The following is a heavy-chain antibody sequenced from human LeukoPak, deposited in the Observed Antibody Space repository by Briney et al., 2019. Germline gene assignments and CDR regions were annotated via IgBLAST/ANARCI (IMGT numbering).Heavy chain of an antibody. CDR3: ARSSPTYYFDSSGYYYGDY. CDR2: INPNTGVT. CDR1: AYSFADYY. J-gene: IGHJ4*02. D-gene: IGHD3-22*01. Sequence: ASVEVSCKASAYSFADYYIHWVRQAPGQGLEWMGRINPNTGVTDYAQIFKGRVTMTGDTSISTAYMELSRLGSDDTAVYYCARSSPTYYFDSSGYYYGDYWGQGTLVTVSS. V-gene: IGHV1-2*06.